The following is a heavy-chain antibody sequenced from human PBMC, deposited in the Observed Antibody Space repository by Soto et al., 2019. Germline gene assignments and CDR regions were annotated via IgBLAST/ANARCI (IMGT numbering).Heavy chain of an antibody. D-gene: IGHD3-9*01. Sequence: LSLTCTVSGGSISSSSYYWGWIRQPPGKGLEWIGSIYYSGSTYYNPSLKSRVTISVDTSKNQFSLKLSSVTAADTAVYYCARFDILTGYYKGWFDPWGQGTLVTVSS. CDR3: ARFDILTGYYKGWFDP. V-gene: IGHV4-39*01. CDR1: GGSISSSSYY. CDR2: IYYSGST. J-gene: IGHJ5*02.